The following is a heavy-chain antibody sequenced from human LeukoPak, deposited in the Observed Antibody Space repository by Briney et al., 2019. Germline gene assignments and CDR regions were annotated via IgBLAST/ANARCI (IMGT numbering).Heavy chain of an antibody. D-gene: IGHD1-26*01. Sequence: PSETLSLTCTVSGSSISSGNYYWGWIRLPPGKGLEWIGSLYYSGSTNYNPSLKSRVTMDVDTSKNQFSQKLSSVTAADTAVYYCARHTYSLFDPWGQGTLVTVSS. CDR2: LYYSGST. CDR1: GSSISSGNYY. CDR3: ARHTYSLFDP. J-gene: IGHJ5*02. V-gene: IGHV4-39*01.